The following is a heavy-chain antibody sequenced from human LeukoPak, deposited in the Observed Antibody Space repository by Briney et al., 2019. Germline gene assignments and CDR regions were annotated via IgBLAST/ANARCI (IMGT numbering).Heavy chain of an antibody. J-gene: IGHJ4*02. CDR3: AKSSVPAEIIPLV. CDR1: GFTFSYYD. Sequence: PGRSLRLSCAASGFTFSYYDMHWVRQAPGKGLEWVVLISYDGSNTYYADSVKGRFTISRDNPKNTLYLQMNSLRAEDTAVYYCAKSSVPAEIIPLVWGQGTLVTVSS. D-gene: IGHD2-2*01. V-gene: IGHV3-30*18. CDR2: ISYDGSNT.